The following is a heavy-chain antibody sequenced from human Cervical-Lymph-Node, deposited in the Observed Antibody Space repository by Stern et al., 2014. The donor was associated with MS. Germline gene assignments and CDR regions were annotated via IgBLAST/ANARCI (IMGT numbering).Heavy chain of an antibody. CDR2: IFPGGSDI. CDR1: GYTFTSYW. CDR3: ARQRYFDY. J-gene: IGHJ4*02. V-gene: IGHV5-51*01. Sequence: VQLVESGPEVKRPGESLKISCQASGYTFTSYWIGWVRQMPGKGLEWIAIIFPGGSDIRYNPSFQGQVAISADKSSSTAYLQWNNLKASDTAIYYCARQRYFDYWGQGTLVTVSS.